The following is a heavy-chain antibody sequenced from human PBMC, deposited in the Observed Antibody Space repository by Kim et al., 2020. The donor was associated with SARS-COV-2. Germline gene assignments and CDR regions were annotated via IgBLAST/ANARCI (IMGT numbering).Heavy chain of an antibody. V-gene: IGHV3-48*02. D-gene: IGHD6-25*01. Sequence: GGSLRLSCAASGFSFSASAMNWVRQVPGEGLEWISYISASSAFIQYADSVKGRFTVSRDNAKNSVYLQMNSLRDEDTAVYFCARDESLGQRWVRYVDYRGQGTLVTVSS. CDR1: GFSFSASA. CDR2: ISASSAFI. J-gene: IGHJ4*02. CDR3: ARDESLGQRWVRYVDY.